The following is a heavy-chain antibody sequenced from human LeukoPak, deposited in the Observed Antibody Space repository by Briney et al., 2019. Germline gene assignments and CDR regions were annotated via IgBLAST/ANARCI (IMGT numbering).Heavy chain of an antibody. V-gene: IGHV4-59*08. CDR2: IYYSGST. CDR3: ARHGKSGSYFYAFDI. D-gene: IGHD1-26*01. J-gene: IGHJ3*02. Sequence: SETLSLTCTVSGGSISSHYWSWIRQPPGKGLEWIGYIYYSGSTNYNPSLKSRVTISVDTSKNQFSLNLSSVTAADTAVYYCARHGKSGSYFYAFDIWGQGTMVTVSS. CDR1: GGSISSHY.